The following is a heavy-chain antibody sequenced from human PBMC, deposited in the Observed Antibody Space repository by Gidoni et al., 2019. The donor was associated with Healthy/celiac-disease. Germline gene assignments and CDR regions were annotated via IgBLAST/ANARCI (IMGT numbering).Heavy chain of an antibody. CDR1: GFPFADYA. V-gene: IGHV3-9*01. CDR2: ISWNSGSI. CDR3: AKDNCGGDCYSFDY. D-gene: IGHD2-21*01. J-gene: IGHJ4*02. Sequence: EVQLVESGGGLVQPGRSLRLSCAASGFPFADYAMHWVRQAPGKGLEWVSGISWNSGSIGYADSVKGRFTISRDNAKNSLYLQMNSRRAEDTALYYCAKDNCGGDCYSFDYWGQGTLVTVSS.